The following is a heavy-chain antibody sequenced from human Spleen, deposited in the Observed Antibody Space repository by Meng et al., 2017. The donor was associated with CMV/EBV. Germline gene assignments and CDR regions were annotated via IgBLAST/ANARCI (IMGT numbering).Heavy chain of an antibody. J-gene: IGHJ4*02. CDR1: GSTFASYA. V-gene: IGHV3-23*01. Sequence: ASGSTFASYAMSWVRQAPGKGLEWVSGISATGDNTFYTDSVKGRFIISRDNSKNTLYLQMNSLRAEDTAVYYCAKDYNSGWYFFDYWGQGTLVTVSS. CDR2: ISATGDNT. CDR3: AKDYNSGWYFFDY. D-gene: IGHD6-19*01.